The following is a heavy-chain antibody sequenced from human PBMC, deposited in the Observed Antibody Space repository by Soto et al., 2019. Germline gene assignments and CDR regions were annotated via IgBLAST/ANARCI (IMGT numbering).Heavy chain of an antibody. J-gene: IGHJ3*02. CDR3: ARVREPEGAFDI. Sequence: GGPLGLSCAASGFTFRSYWMSGVRQAPGKGLEWVANIKQDGSEKYYVDSVKGRFTISRDNAKNSLYLQMTSLRAEDTAVYYCARVREPEGAFDIWGQGTMVTVSS. CDR1: GFTFRSYW. CDR2: IKQDGSEK. V-gene: IGHV3-7*03.